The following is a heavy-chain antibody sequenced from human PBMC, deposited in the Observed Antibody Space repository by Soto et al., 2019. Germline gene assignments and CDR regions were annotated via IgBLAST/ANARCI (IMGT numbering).Heavy chain of an antibody. Sequence: PGGSLRLSCAASGFTFSSYAMHWVRQAPGKGLEWVAVISYDGSNKYYADSVKGRFTISRDNSKNTLYLQMNSLRAEDTAVYYCARDIGIKIFGVVNGMDVWGQGTRVTFSS. J-gene: IGHJ6*02. CDR3: ARDIGIKIFGVVNGMDV. CDR2: ISYDGSNK. CDR1: GFTFSSYA. D-gene: IGHD3-3*01. V-gene: IGHV3-30-3*01.